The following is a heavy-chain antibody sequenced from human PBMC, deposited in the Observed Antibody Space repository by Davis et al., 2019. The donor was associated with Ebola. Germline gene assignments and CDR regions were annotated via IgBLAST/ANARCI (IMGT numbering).Heavy chain of an antibody. CDR1: GFTVSSNY. CDR2: IYSGGST. D-gene: IGHD2-2*01. J-gene: IGHJ4*02. Sequence: GESLKISCAASGFTVSSNYMSWVRQAPGKGLEWVSVIYSGGSTYYADSVKGRFTISRDNAKNSLYLQMNSLRAEDTAVYYCAREVAPACLDYWGQGTLVTVSS. CDR3: AREVAPACLDY. V-gene: IGHV3-53*01.